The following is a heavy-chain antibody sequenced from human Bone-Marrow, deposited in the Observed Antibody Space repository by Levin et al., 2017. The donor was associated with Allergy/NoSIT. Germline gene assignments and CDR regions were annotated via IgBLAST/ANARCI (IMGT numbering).Heavy chain of an antibody. Sequence: GESLKISCAASGFTFSSYSMNWVRQAPGKGLEWVSSISSSSSYIYYADSVKGRFTISRDNAQNSLYLQMNSLRAEDTAVYYCARDLVYSGYDSWWFDPWGQGTLVTVSS. D-gene: IGHD5-12*01. V-gene: IGHV3-21*01. CDR2: ISSSSSYI. CDR1: GFTFSSYS. J-gene: IGHJ5*02. CDR3: ARDLVYSGYDSWWFDP.